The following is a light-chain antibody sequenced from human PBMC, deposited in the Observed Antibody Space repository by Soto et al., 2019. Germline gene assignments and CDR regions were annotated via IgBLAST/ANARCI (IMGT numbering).Light chain of an antibody. Sequence: IVLTQSPGTLSFSPVERSTLSCRASQSVTTQLAWYQQKPGQAPRLIIHGASSRATGVPDRITGSGSGTDFTLSISRLEPEDFAVYYCQQYGGSTRTFGQGTKVDIK. CDR1: QSVTTQ. CDR2: GAS. V-gene: IGKV3-20*01. J-gene: IGKJ1*01. CDR3: QQYGGSTRT.